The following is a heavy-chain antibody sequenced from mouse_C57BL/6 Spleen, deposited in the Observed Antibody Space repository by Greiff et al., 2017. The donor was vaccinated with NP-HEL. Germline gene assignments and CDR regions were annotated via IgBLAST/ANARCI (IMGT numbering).Heavy chain of an antibody. Sequence: EVQLQQSGPELVKPGASVKISCKASGYTFTDYYMNWVKQSHGKSLEWIGGINPNNGGTSYNQKFKGKATLTVDKSSSTAYMELRSLTSEDSAVYDCASGYGSGYHWFAYWGQGTLVTVSA. V-gene: IGHV1-26*01. J-gene: IGHJ3*01. CDR2: INPNNGGT. CDR3: ASGYGSGYHWFAY. CDR1: GYTFTDYY. D-gene: IGHD1-1*01.